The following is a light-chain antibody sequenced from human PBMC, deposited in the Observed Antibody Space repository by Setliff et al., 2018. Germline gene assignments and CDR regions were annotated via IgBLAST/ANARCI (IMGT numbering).Light chain of an antibody. V-gene: IGLV2-14*01. CDR2: DVS. Sequence: QSALTQPASVSGSPGQSTTISCTGTSSDVGGYNYVSWYQQHPGKAPKLMIYDVSKRPSGVSNRFSGSKSGNTASLTISGLQAEDEADYYCSSYISSSTFVFGTGTKVTVL. CDR1: SSDVGGYNY. CDR3: SSYISSSTFV. J-gene: IGLJ1*01.